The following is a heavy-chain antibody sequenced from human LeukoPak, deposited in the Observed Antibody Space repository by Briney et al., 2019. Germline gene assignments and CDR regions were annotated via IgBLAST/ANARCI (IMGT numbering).Heavy chain of an antibody. CDR3: AREGFRYCSGGSCSCWFDP. CDR2: ISAYNGNT. Sequence: GASVKVSCKASGGTFSSYAISWVRQAPGQGLEWMGWISAYNGNTNYAQKLQGRVTMTTDTSTSTAYMELRSLRSDDTAVYYCAREGFRYCSGGSCSCWFDPWGQGTLVTVSS. D-gene: IGHD2-15*01. J-gene: IGHJ5*02. V-gene: IGHV1-18*01. CDR1: GGTFSSYA.